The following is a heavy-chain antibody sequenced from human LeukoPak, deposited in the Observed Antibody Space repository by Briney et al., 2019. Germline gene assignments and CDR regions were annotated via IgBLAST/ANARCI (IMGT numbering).Heavy chain of an antibody. V-gene: IGHV4-38-2*01. CDR2: IYHSGST. D-gene: IGHD3-3*01. J-gene: IGHJ4*02. Sequence: PSETLSLTCAVSGYSISSGYYWGWIRQPPGKGLEWIGSIYHSGSTYYNPSLKRRVTISVDTSKNQFSLKLSSVTAADTAVYYCARHPGLAHYDFWSGYYSTDYWGQGTLVTVSS. CDR3: ARHPGLAHYDFWSGYYSTDY. CDR1: GYSISSGYY.